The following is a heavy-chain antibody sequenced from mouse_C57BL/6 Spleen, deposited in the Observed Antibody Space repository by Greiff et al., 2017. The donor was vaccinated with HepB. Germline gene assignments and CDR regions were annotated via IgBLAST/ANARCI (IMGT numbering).Heavy chain of an antibody. Sequence: DVQLQESGGGLVQPGGSLSLSCAASGFTFTDYYMSWVRQPPGKALEWLGFIRNKANGYTTEYSASVKGRFTISRDTSQSILYLQLNALRAEDSATYYCARSGYGTWYFDVWGTGTTVTVSS. CDR2: IRNKANGYTT. CDR3: ARSGYGTWYFDV. CDR1: GFTFTDYY. V-gene: IGHV7-3*01. J-gene: IGHJ1*03. D-gene: IGHD1-1*01.